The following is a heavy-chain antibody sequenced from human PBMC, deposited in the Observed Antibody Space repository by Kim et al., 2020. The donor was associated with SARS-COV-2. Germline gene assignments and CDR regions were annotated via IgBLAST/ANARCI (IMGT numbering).Heavy chain of an antibody. V-gene: IGHV3-9*01. CDR3: AKGRYDSSTWYFDL. J-gene: IGHJ2*01. CDR1: GFTFDDYA. D-gene: IGHD3-22*01. CDR2: ISWNSGSI. Sequence: GGSLRLSCAASGFTFDDYAMHWVRQAPGKGLEWVSGISWNSGSIGYADSVKGRFTISRDNAKNSLYLQMNSLRAEDTALYYCAKGRYDSSTWYFDLWGRGTLVTVSS.